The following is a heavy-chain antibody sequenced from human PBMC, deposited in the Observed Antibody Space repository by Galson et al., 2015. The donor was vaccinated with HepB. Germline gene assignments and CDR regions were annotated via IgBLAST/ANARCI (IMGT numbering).Heavy chain of an antibody. CDR3: ARGYCFSTTCYKGVYYFDY. D-gene: IGHD2-2*02. J-gene: IGHJ4*02. Sequence: SLRLSCAASGFTFSSYAMHWVRQAPGKGLEWVTVISYDGSNKYYADSVKGRFTIFRDNSKNTLYLQMNSLRAEDTAVYYCARGYCFSTTCYKGVYYFDYWGQGTLLTVSS. CDR2: ISYDGSNK. V-gene: IGHV3-30-3*01. CDR1: GFTFSSYA.